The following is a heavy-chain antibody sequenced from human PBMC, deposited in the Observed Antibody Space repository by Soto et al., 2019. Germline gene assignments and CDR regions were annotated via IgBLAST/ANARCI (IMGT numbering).Heavy chain of an antibody. D-gene: IGHD4-17*01. Sequence: ASVKVSCKASGGTFSSYAISWVRQAPGQGLEWMGGIIPIFGTANYAQKFQGRVTITADESTSTAYMELSSLRSEDTAVYYCASDYGGNSEGYFQHWGQGTLVTVSS. CDR3: ASDYGGNSEGYFQH. CDR1: GGTFSSYA. J-gene: IGHJ1*01. V-gene: IGHV1-69*13. CDR2: IIPIFGTA.